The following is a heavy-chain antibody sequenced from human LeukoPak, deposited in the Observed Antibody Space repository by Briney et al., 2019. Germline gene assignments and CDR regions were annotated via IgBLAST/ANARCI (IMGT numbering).Heavy chain of an antibody. CDR1: GDSVSSNSAA. Sequence: SQTLSLTCAISGDSVSSNSAAWNWIRQSPSRGLEWLGRTYYRSKWYYEYAVSVKSRITVNPDTFKNQFSLQLNFVTPEDTAVYYCARDFTVGAGTFDYWGQGTLVTVSS. CDR3: ARDFTVGAGTFDY. D-gene: IGHD1-26*01. CDR2: TYYRSKWYY. V-gene: IGHV6-1*01. J-gene: IGHJ4*02.